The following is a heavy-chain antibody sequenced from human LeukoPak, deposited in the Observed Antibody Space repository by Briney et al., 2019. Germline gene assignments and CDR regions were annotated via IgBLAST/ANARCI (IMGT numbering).Heavy chain of an antibody. CDR2: INTNSGSI. CDR3: ARQTYYDNRLLFAY. J-gene: IGHJ4*02. D-gene: IGHD3-22*01. CDR1: GFTFSSYA. V-gene: IGHV3-23*01. Sequence: GGSLRLSCAASGFTFSSYAMSWVRQAPGKGPEWVSAINTNSGSIYYTDSVKGRFTTSRDNSKNTLYLQMNDLRPEDTAVYYCARQTYYDNRLLFAYWGQGILVTVSS.